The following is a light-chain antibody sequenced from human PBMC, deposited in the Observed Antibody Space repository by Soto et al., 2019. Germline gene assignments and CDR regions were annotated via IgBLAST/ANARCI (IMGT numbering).Light chain of an antibody. CDR3: QQYNSYSGT. CDR1: QSISSW. J-gene: IGKJ1*01. V-gene: IGKV1-5*01. CDR2: DAS. Sequence: DIQMTQSPSTLSASVGDRVTITCRASQSISSWLAWYQQKPGKAPKLLIYDASSLESGVPSRFIGSGSGTAFTLTISSLQPDDFETDYCQQYNSYSGTCGQGTKVEIK.